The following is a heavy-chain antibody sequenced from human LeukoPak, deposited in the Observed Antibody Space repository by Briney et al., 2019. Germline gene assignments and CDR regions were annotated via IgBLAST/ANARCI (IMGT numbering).Heavy chain of an antibody. Sequence: GGSLRLSCAASGFTFSSCAMSWVRQAPGKGLEWVSAIVGSGSSTYYADSVKGRFTISRDNSKNTLYLQMYSLRAEDTAVYYCAKDRVRFSSRVDAFDIWGRGTMVTVSS. V-gene: IGHV3-23*01. CDR1: GFTFSSCA. CDR3: AKDRVRFSSRVDAFDI. J-gene: IGHJ3*02. D-gene: IGHD6-13*01. CDR2: IVGSGSST.